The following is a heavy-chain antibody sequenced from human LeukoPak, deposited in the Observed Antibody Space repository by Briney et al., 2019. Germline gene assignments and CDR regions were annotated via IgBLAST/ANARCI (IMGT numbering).Heavy chain of an antibody. D-gene: IGHD5-12*01. V-gene: IGHV3-7*04. Sequence: PGGSLRLSCAASGLTFSNYWTSWVRQAPGKGLECVANIDQEGTEKNYVDSVKGRFTISRDNAKNSVYLQMNSLRAEDTAVYYCAKEVLDSGYDYGYYYYGMDVWGQGTTVTVSS. CDR2: IDQEGTEK. J-gene: IGHJ6*02. CDR1: GLTFSNYW. CDR3: AKEVLDSGYDYGYYYYGMDV.